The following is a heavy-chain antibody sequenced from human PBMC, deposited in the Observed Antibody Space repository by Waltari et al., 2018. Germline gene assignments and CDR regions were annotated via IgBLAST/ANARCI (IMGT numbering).Heavy chain of an antibody. Sequence: EVHLVESGGDLVQPGGSLRLSCATCGFSLSENGMNWVRQAPGKGLEWVSYISSSGTIIYYADSVRGRFTISRDTANNSLYLQMNNLRADDTGVYYCARQFAYWGQGALVTVSS. J-gene: IGHJ4*02. CDR1: GFSLSENG. CDR3: ARQFAY. V-gene: IGHV3-48*03. CDR2: ISSSGTII.